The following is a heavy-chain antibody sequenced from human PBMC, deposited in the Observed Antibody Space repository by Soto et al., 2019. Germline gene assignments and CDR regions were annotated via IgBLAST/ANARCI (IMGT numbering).Heavy chain of an antibody. Sequence: GGSLRLSCVGSGFTFSTYSMNWVRQAPGKGLEWVSLIGSSTSYTYYADSVKGRFTISRDNAKNSLYLQMNSLRAEDTAVYYCARDRRLHDFFYYGMDVWGQGTTVTVSS. D-gene: IGHD6-25*01. CDR1: GFTFSTYS. CDR2: IGSSTSYT. J-gene: IGHJ6*02. V-gene: IGHV3-21*01. CDR3: ARDRRLHDFFYYGMDV.